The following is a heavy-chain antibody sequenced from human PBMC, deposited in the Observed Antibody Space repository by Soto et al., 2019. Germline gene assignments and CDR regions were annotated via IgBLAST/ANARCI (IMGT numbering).Heavy chain of an antibody. Sequence: SVKVSCKTSGFMFTSSAVQWVRQARGQRLEWFGWLVVGSGNTHYAQHFQERVTLTRDMATGTAYIELSSLRSEDTAVYYCAPHLSNLAAAGPFDYWGQGTLVTVSS. CDR2: LVVGSGNT. CDR3: APHLSNLAAAGPFDY. CDR1: GFMFTSSA. J-gene: IGHJ4*02. V-gene: IGHV1-58*01. D-gene: IGHD6-13*01.